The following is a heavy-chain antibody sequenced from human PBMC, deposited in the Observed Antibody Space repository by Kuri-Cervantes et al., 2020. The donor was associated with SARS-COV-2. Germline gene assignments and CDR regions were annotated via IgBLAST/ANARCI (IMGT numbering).Heavy chain of an antibody. V-gene: IGHV4-59*01. D-gene: IGHD6-19*01. CDR2: IYYSGST. J-gene: IGHJ3*02. Sequence: GSLRLSCAVYGGSFSGYYWSWIRQPPGKGLEWIGYIYYSGSTNYNPSLKSRVTISVDTSKNQFSLKLSSVTAADTAVYYCASLAVAGTRAFDIWGQGTMGTGSS. CDR3: ASLAVAGTRAFDI. CDR1: GGSFSGYY.